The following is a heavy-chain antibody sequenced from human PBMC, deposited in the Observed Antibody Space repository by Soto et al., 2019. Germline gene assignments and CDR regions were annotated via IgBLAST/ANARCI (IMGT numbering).Heavy chain of an antibody. CDR3: ARGSLTMDV. V-gene: IGHV4-4*07. J-gene: IGHJ6*02. D-gene: IGHD3-10*01. Sequence: SETLSLTCTVSGGSINNYYWSWIRQPAGKGLEWIGRIYPSGNTNYNPSLKSRVIMSVDTSKDQFSLQLNSVTAADTAVYYCARGSLTMDVWGQGTTVTVS. CDR2: IYPSGNT. CDR1: GGSINNYY.